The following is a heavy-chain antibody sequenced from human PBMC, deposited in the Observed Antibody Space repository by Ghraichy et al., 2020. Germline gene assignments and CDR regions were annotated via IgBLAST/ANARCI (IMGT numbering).Heavy chain of an antibody. J-gene: IGHJ6*02. CDR1: GFTFSSYA. CDR3: ARDRVYSSGWYNYYYYGMDV. D-gene: IGHD6-19*01. Sequence: GGSLRLSCAASGFTFSSYAMHWVRQAPGKGLEWVAVISYDGSNKYYADSVKGRFTISRDNSKNTLYLQMNSLRAEDTAVYYCARDRVYSSGWYNYYYYGMDVWGQGTTVTVSS. CDR2: ISYDGSNK. V-gene: IGHV3-30-3*01.